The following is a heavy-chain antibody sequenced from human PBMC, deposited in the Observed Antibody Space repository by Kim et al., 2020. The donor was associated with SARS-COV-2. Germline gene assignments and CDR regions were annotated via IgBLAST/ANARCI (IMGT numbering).Heavy chain of an antibody. V-gene: IGHV7-4-1*02. CDR3: ASDTRAYYDFWSGSRWFDP. J-gene: IGHJ5*02. CDR1: GYTFTSYA. Sequence: ASVKVSCKASGYTFTSYAMNWVRQAPGQGLEWMGWINTNTGNPTYAQGFTGRFVFSLDTSVSTAYLQISSLKAEDTAVYYCASDTRAYYDFWSGSRWFDPWGQGTLVTVSS. D-gene: IGHD3-3*01. CDR2: INTNTGNP.